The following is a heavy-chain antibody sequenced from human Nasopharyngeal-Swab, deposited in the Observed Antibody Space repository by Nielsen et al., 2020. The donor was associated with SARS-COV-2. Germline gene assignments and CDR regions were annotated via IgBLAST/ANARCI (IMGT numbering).Heavy chain of an antibody. V-gene: IGHV3-53*01. CDR2: IYGDGST. D-gene: IGHD1-14*01. J-gene: IGHJ1*01. CDR3: VGKSRDVSAPDN. Sequence: WIRQHPGKGLEWVSLIYGDGSTYYGDSMKGRFIISRDKSKDTLYLQMNSLRVEDTALYYCVGKSRDVSAPDNRGQGTLVTVSS.